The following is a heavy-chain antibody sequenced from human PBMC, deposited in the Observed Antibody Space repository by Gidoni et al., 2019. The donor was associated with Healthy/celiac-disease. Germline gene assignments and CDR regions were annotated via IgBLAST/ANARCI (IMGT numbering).Heavy chain of an antibody. CDR3: ARADCSGGSCYSDYFDY. CDR2: SYYSGRT. CDR1: VGSISSSY. J-gene: IGHJ4*02. V-gene: IGHV4-59*01. D-gene: IGHD2-15*01. Sequence: QVQLQESGPGLVKPSETLSLTCTVSVGSISSSYWSWIRPPPGKGLEWIGYSYYSGRTNYNPSLKSRVTISVDTSKNQLSLKLSSVTAADTAVYYCARADCSGGSCYSDYFDYWGQGTLVTVSS.